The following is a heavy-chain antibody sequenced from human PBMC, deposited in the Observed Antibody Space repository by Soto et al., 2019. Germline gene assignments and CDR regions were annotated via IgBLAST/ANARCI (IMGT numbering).Heavy chain of an antibody. D-gene: IGHD3-22*01. Sequence: PGGSLRLSCAASGFPFSSYFMHWVRQAPGKGLEWVAVISYDGSNKYYADSVKGRFTISRDNSKNTLYLQMNSLRAEDTAVYYCAKELDDSSGYYYFDYWGQGTLVTVSS. CDR1: GFPFSSYF. V-gene: IGHV3-30*18. CDR3: AKELDDSSGYYYFDY. CDR2: ISYDGSNK. J-gene: IGHJ4*02.